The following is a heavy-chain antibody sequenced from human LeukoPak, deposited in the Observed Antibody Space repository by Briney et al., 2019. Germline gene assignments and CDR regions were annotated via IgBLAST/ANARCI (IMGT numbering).Heavy chain of an antibody. D-gene: IGHD6-19*01. J-gene: IGHJ6*03. CDR3: ATSYSSGWYAGYYYYMDV. CDR2: INHSGST. Sequence: SETLSLTCAVSGGSFSGYYWSWIRQPPGKGLEWIGEINHSGSTNYNPPLKSRVTISVDTSKNQFSLKLSSVTAADTAVYYCATSYSSGWYAGYYYYMDVWGKGTTVTVSS. V-gene: IGHV4-34*01. CDR1: GGSFSGYY.